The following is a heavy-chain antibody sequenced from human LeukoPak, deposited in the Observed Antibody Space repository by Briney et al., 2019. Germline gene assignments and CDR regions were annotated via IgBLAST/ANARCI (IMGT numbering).Heavy chain of an antibody. Sequence: PSETLSLTCTVSGNSFGDYYWSWIRQPAGKGLEWIGRIYTSGSTTYNPSLKSRVTMSVDTSKSQFSLNLMSVTAADTVVYYCTRDTGTTGEVKFDPWGQGTLVTVSS. CDR3: TRDTGTTGEVKFDP. J-gene: IGHJ5*02. CDR1: GNSFGDYY. D-gene: IGHD4-17*01. CDR2: IYTSGST. V-gene: IGHV4-4*07.